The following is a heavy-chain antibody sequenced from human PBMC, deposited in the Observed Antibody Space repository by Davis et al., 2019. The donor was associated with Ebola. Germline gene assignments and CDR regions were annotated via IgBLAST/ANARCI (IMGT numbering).Heavy chain of an antibody. CDR3: TTINDVRLAGSWSDS. V-gene: IGHV3-15*07. CDR1: GFTFFSSYS. CDR2: IRRKVDGGTA. Sequence: GGSLRLSCAASGFTFFSSYSMNWVRQAPGKGLEWVGLIRRKVDGGTAEYAAPVKGRFTISRDDSKSTLYLQMNSLTTDDTALYYCTTINDVRLAGSWSDSWGQGALVTVSS. D-gene: IGHD6-19*01. J-gene: IGHJ5*01.